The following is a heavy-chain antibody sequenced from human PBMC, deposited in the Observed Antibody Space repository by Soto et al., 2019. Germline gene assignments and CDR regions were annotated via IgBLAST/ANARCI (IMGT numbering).Heavy chain of an antibody. CDR2: ISYDGSNK. J-gene: IGHJ4*02. V-gene: IGHV3-30*03. Sequence: GGSLRLSCAASGFTFSSYGMHWVRQAPGKGLEWVAVISYDGSNKYYADSVKGRFTISRDNSKNTLYLQMNSLRAEDTAVYYCATSFPNYYDSSGYPFDYWGQGTLVTVSS. CDR1: GFTFSSYG. CDR3: ATSFPNYYDSSGYPFDY. D-gene: IGHD3-22*01.